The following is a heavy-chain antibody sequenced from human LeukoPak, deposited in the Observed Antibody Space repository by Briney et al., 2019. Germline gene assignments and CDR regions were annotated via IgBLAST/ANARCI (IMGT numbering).Heavy chain of an antibody. D-gene: IGHD3-16*02. Sequence: GGSLRLSCAASGFTFSSYGMHWVRQAPGKGPEWVAVIWYDGSNKYYADSVKGRFTISRDNSKNTLYLQMNSLRAEDTAVYYCARESGGYHRVGYFDYWGQGTLVTVSS. CDR1: GFTFSSYG. CDR3: ARESGGYHRVGYFDY. CDR2: IWYDGSNK. V-gene: IGHV3-33*01. J-gene: IGHJ4*02.